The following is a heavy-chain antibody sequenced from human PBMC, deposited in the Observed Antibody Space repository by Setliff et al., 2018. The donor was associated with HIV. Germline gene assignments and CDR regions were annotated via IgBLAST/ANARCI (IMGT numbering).Heavy chain of an antibody. Sequence: ASVKVSCKASGYIFSNHALHWVRQAPGQRLEWVGWINNGNGDTKYSQDFQDRITINWDTSASTAYLELSSLRSEDTAVYYCARGALLAVFDFDHWGQGTMVTVSS. CDR1: GYIFSNHA. CDR2: INNGNGDT. J-gene: IGHJ4*02. D-gene: IGHD2-8*02. V-gene: IGHV1-3*03. CDR3: ARGALLAVFDFDH.